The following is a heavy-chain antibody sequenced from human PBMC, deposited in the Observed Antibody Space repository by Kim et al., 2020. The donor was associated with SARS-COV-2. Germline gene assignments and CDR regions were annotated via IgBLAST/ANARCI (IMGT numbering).Heavy chain of an antibody. D-gene: IGHD2-21*01. CDR1: GGTFSSYA. CDR3: ARDLLLGSIRRYYFDY. Sequence: SVKVSCKASGGTFSSYAISWVRQAPGQGLEWMGGIIPIFGTANYAQKFQGRVTITADESTSTAYMELSSLRSEDTAVYYCARDLLLGSIRRYYFDYWGQGTLVTVSS. J-gene: IGHJ4*02. CDR2: IIPIFGTA. V-gene: IGHV1-69*13.